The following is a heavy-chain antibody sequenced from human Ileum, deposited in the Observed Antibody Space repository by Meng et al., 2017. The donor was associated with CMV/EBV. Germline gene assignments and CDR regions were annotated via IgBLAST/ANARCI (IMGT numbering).Heavy chain of an antibody. J-gene: IGHJ5*02. CDR2: ISSSGSTI. D-gene: IGHD2-2*01. CDR1: GFTFSHYA. Sequence: GESLKISCAGSGFTFSHYAIIWVRQAPGKGLEWVSYISSSGSTIYYADSVKGRFTISRDNAKNSLYLQMNSLRAEDTAVYYCARVPRLPRHYCSSTSCYGDEFDPWGQGTLVTVSS. CDR3: ARVPRLPRHYCSSTSCYGDEFDP. V-gene: IGHV3-11*01.